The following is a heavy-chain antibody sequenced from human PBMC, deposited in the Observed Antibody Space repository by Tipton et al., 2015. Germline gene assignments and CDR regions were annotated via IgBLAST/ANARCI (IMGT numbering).Heavy chain of an antibody. Sequence: SLRLSCAASGFTFSADSMHWVRQAPGKGLECVSVIYTAGGTSYADSVKGRFTVSRDDSKNTLYLQMNSLRVADTAVYYCARRNYIVGGPVDYWGQGSLVTVSS. CDR2: IYTAGGT. J-gene: IGHJ4*02. CDR3: ARRNYIVGGPVDY. CDR1: GFTFSADS. D-gene: IGHD1-26*01. V-gene: IGHV3-53*01.